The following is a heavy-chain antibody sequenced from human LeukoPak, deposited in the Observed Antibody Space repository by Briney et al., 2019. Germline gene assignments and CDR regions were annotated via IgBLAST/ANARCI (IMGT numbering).Heavy chain of an antibody. CDR1: GGSFSGYY. Sequence: PSETLSLTCAVYGGSFSGYYWSWIRQPPGKGLEWIGEINHSGSTNYNPSLKSRVTISVDTSKNQFSLKLSSVTAADTAVYYCARQLSIFGVLTPGWYFDYWGQGTLVTVSS. V-gene: IGHV4-34*01. D-gene: IGHD3-3*01. CDR3: ARQLSIFGVLTPGWYFDY. J-gene: IGHJ4*02. CDR2: INHSGST.